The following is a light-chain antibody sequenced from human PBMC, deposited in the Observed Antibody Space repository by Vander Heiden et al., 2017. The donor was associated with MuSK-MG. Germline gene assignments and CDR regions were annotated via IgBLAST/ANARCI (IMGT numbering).Light chain of an antibody. V-gene: IGKV3-20*01. CDR3: HQDDNAPRT. J-gene: IGKJ1*01. CDR1: QSVSRYL. Sequence: DIVLTQSPGTLSVSPGERATLSCRTSQSVSRYLVWWYQQPPGAPPRLIYDASHSRAAVTPSWCSSGGAREVSITTSSRLHDDDVADYCHHQDDNAPRTFGQGTKVEIK. CDR2: ASH.